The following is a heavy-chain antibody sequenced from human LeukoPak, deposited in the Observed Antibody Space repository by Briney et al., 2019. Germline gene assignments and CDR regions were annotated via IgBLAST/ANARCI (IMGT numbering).Heavy chain of an antibody. Sequence: PGGSLRLSCAASGFAFSRPAMHWLRQAPGKGLEWVGRIRSKPNNYATTYSASVEGRFTISRDDSKNMTFLQMNSLQAEDTAVYYCARDPYSGSYGNYYYYFMDVWGKGTTVTISS. J-gene: IGHJ6*03. D-gene: IGHD1-26*01. CDR2: IRSKPNNYAT. CDR3: ARDPYSGSYGNYYYYFMDV. V-gene: IGHV3-73*01. CDR1: GFAFSRPA.